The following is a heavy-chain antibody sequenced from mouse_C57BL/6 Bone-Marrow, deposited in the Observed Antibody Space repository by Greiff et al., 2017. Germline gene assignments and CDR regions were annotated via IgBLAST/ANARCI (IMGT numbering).Heavy chain of an antibody. CDR3: ARIPYDYLYYYAMDY. Sequence: EVQVVESGGGLVKPGGSLKLSCAASGFTFSDYGMHWVRQAPEKGLEWVAYISSGSSTIYYADTVKGRFTISRDNAKNTLFLQMTSLRSEDTAMYYCARIPYDYLYYYAMDYWGQGTSVTVSS. D-gene: IGHD2-4*01. CDR2: ISSGSSTI. CDR1: GFTFSDYG. J-gene: IGHJ4*01. V-gene: IGHV5-17*01.